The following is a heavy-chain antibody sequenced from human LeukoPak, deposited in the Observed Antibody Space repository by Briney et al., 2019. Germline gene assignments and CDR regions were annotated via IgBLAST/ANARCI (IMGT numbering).Heavy chain of an antibody. CDR2: IYYSGST. V-gene: IGHV4-59*12. J-gene: IGHJ3*02. CDR1: GGSISSYY. Sequence: SETLSLTCTVSGGSISSYYWSWIRQPPGKGLEWIGYIYYSGSTNYNPSLKSRVTISVDKSKNQFSLKLSSVTAADTAVYYCASRERYSAFDIWGQGTMVTVSS. CDR3: ASRERYSAFDI. D-gene: IGHD1-14*01.